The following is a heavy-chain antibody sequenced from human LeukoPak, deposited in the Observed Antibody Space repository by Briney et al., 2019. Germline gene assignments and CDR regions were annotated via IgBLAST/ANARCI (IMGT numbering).Heavy chain of an antibody. V-gene: IGHV1-46*01. CDR3: ARGNYGSGSYGPHFDY. CDR2: INPSGGST. D-gene: IGHD3-10*01. J-gene: IGHJ4*02. Sequence: GASVKVSCKASGYTFTSYYMHWVRQAPGQGLEWMGIINPSGGSTSYAQKFQGRVTMTRDTSTSTVYMELSSLRSEDTAVYYCARGNYGSGSYGPHFDYWGQGTLVTVSS. CDR1: GYTFTSYY.